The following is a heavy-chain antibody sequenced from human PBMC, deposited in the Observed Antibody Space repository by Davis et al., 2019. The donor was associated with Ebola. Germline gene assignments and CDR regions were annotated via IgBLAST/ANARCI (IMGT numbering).Heavy chain of an antibody. J-gene: IGHJ4*02. Sequence: AESLKISCKCSGYIFTTYWIAWVRHIPGKGPDSIGIIYPGDSDTRYSPSFQGQVTISADKSISTAYLQWSSLKASDTAMYYCASPGSSPPYWGQGTLVTVSS. V-gene: IGHV5-51*01. D-gene: IGHD6-13*01. CDR2: IYPGDSDT. CDR3: ASPGSSPPY. CDR1: GYIFTTYW.